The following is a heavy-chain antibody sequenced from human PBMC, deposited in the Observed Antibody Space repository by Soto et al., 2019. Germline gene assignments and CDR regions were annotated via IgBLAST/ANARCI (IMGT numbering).Heavy chain of an antibody. CDR1: GFTFSSYA. D-gene: IGHD6-13*01. V-gene: IGHV3-64D*06. CDR3: VKDHGGSKQQLHDAFDI. CDR2: ISSNGGST. Sequence: GGSLRLSCSASGFTFSSYAMHWVRQAPGKGLEYVSAISSNGGSTYYADSVKGRFTISRDNSKNTLYLQMSSLRAEDTAVYYCVKDHGGSKQQLHDAFDIWGQGTMVTVSS. J-gene: IGHJ3*02.